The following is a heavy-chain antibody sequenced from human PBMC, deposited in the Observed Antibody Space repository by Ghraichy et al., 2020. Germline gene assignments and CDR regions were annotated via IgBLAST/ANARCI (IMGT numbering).Heavy chain of an antibody. V-gene: IGHV3-74*01. J-gene: IGHJ6*02. CDR3: ARADSGHYYGMDV. D-gene: IGHD3-22*01. CDR1: GFTISSYW. Sequence: GGSLRLSCAASGFTISSYWMHWVRQAPGKGLVWVSRINSDGSSTTYADSVKGRFTISRDNAKNTLNLQMNSLRAEDTAVYYCARADSGHYYGMDVWGQGTTVTVSS. CDR2: INSDGSST.